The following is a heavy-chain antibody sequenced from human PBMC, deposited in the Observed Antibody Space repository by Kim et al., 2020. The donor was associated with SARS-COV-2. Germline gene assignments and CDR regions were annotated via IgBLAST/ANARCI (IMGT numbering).Heavy chain of an antibody. CDR3: ARATVPAAIDYYYGMDV. J-gene: IGHJ6*02. D-gene: IGHD2-2*02. V-gene: IGHV3-48*02. CDR2: ISSSSSTI. CDR1: GFTFSSYS. Sequence: GGSLRLSCAASGFTFSSYSMNWVRQAPGKGLEWVSYISSSSSTIYYADSVKGRFTISRDNAKNSLYLQMNSLRDEDTAVYYCARATVPAAIDYYYGMDVWGQGTTVTVSS.